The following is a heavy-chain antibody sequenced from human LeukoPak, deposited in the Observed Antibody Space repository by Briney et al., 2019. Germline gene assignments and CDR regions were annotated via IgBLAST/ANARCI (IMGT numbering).Heavy chain of an antibody. CDR3: ARRALGYYDGRWFHP. V-gene: IGHV4-34*01. J-gene: IGHJ5*02. CDR2: INHSGST. D-gene: IGHD3-22*01. CDR1: GGSFSGYY. Sequence: SETLSLTCAVYGGSFSGYYWSWIRQPPGKGLEWIGEINHSGSTNYNPSLKSRVTISVDTSKNQFSLKLSSVTAADTAVYYCARRALGYYDGRWFHPWGQGTLVTVSS.